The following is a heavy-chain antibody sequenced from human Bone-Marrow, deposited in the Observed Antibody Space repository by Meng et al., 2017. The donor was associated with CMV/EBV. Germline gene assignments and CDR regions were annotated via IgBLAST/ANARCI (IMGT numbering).Heavy chain of an antibody. Sequence: ASGCSCRSYAMSWVRQAPGTGLEWASGISGSGGTTYYADSVKGRFTISRDNSKNTLYLQMNSLRAEDTAVYYCAKDRSSSSSLFDYWGQGTLVTVSS. CDR1: GCSCRSYA. D-gene: IGHD6-6*01. CDR2: ISGSGGTT. J-gene: IGHJ4*02. CDR3: AKDRSSSSSLFDY. V-gene: IGHV3-23*01.